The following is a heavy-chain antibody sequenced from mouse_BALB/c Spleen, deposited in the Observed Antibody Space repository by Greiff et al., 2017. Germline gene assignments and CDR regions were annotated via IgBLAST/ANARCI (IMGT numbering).Heavy chain of an antibody. D-gene: IGHD6-1*02. V-gene: IGHV1S127*01. J-gene: IGHJ2*01. CDR1: GYTFTSYW. Sequence: QVQLKESGAELVKPGASVKMSCKASGYTFTSYWMHWVKQRPGQGLEWIGVIDPSDSYTSYNQKFKGKATLTVDTSSSTAYMQLSSLTSEDSAVYYCTCPRELTFDYWGQGTTLTVSS. CDR3: TCPRELTFDY. CDR2: IDPSDSYT.